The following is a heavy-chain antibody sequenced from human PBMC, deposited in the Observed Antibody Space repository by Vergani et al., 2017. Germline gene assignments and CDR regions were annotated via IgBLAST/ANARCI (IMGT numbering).Heavy chain of an antibody. D-gene: IGHD6-19*01. V-gene: IGHV3-48*03. CDR3: ARGVGQWLVRGVIDY. CDR2: ISSSGSTI. CDR1: GFTFSSYE. J-gene: IGHJ4*02. Sequence: EVQLVESGGGLVQPGGSLRLSCAASGFTFSSYEMNWVRQAPGKGLEWVSYISSSGSTIYYADSVKGRFTISRDNAKNSLYLQMNSLRAEDTAVYYCARGVGQWLVRGVIDYGGQGTLVTVSS.